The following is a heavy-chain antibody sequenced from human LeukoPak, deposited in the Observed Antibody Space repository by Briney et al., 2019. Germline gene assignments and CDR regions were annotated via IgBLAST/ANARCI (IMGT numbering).Heavy chain of an antibody. D-gene: IGHD2-2*01. V-gene: IGHV4-61*02. CDR2: IYTSGRT. J-gene: IGHJ5*02. CDR3: ARDKSYCTSISCYYNWFDP. Sequence: SETLSLTCTVSGGSISSSSYYWSWIRQPAGKGLVWIGRIYTSGRTNYNPSLKSRVTISVDTSKNQFSLKLSSVTAADTAVYYCARDKSYCTSISCYYNWFDPWGQGTRVTVSS. CDR1: GGSISSSSYY.